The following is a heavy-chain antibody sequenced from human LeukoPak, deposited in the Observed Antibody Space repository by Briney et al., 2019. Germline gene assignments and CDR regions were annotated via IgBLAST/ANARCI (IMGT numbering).Heavy chain of an antibody. CDR1: GFIFSSNR. J-gene: IGHJ4*02. CDR2: IDSDGSGI. V-gene: IGHV3-74*01. D-gene: IGHD3-22*01. Sequence: GGSLRLSCAASGFIFSSNRMRWVRQPPGKGLVWVSRIDSDGSGINYADSVKGRFTISRDNAKNSLYLQMNSLRAEDTAVYYCARENTMIVVLDYWGQGTLVTVSS. CDR3: ARENTMIVVLDY.